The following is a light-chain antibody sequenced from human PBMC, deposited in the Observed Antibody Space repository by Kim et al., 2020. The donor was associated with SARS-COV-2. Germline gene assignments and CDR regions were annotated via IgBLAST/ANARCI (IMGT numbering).Light chain of an antibody. Sequence: QSALTQPPSASGSPGQSVTISCTGTSSDVGAYNSVSWFQHHPGKAPKRIIYEVTKRPSGVPDRFSGSKSGNTASLTVSGLQTEDEADYYCTSYAGSQSLVFGEGTKLTVL. J-gene: IGLJ3*02. CDR3: TSYAGSQSLV. CDR2: EVT. CDR1: SSDVGAYNS. V-gene: IGLV2-8*01.